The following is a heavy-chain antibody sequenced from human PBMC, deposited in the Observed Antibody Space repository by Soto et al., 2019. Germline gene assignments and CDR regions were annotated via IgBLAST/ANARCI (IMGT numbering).Heavy chain of an antibody. D-gene: IGHD3-10*01. J-gene: IGHJ4*02. Sequence: QVQLVESGGGVVQPGRSLRLSCAASGFTFNNYGMHWVRQAPGKGLEWMVVISFDGRNTYYADSVKGRFTISRDNSKNTLYLQMTSLRAEDTAVYYCAKQSGAGSYYNAGSGSHFDYWGQGTLVTVSS. CDR2: ISFDGRNT. CDR3: AKQSGAGSYYNAGSGSHFDY. CDR1: GFTFNNYG. V-gene: IGHV3-30*18.